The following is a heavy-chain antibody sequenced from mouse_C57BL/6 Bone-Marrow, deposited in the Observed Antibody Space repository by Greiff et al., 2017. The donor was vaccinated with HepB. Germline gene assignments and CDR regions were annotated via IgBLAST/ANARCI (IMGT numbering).Heavy chain of an antibody. J-gene: IGHJ1*03. D-gene: IGHD1-1*01. V-gene: IGHV1-80*01. CDR1: GYAFSSYW. Sequence: QVQLQQSGAELVKPGASVKISCKASGYAFSSYWMNWVKQRPGKGLEWIGQIYPGDGDTNYNGKFKGKATLTADKSSSTAYMQLSSLTSEDSAVYFCARSGYYGSSKDWYFDVWGTGTTVTVSS. CDR3: ARSGYYGSSKDWYFDV. CDR2: IYPGDGDT.